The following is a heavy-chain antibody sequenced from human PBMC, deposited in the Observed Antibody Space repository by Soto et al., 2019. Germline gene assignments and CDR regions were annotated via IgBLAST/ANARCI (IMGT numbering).Heavy chain of an antibody. CDR1: GFTFDTYA. J-gene: IGHJ3*01. CDR3: AKDKSARDPSVGAFDY. V-gene: IGHV3-9*01. Sequence: EVQLVESGGGLVQPGGSLRLSCAASGFTFDTYAMHWVRQAPGKGLEWVSGISWSGGSIGYADSVKGRFTISRDNAKNSMTKQMNSLKTEDPAVYDWAKDKSARDPSVGAFDYWGQGTMVTVSS. D-gene: IGHD6-13*01. CDR2: ISWSGGSI.